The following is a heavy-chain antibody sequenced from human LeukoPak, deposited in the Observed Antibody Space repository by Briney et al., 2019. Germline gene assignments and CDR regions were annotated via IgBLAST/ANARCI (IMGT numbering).Heavy chain of an antibody. CDR1: GGSISSYY. J-gene: IGHJ5*02. D-gene: IGHD3-3*01. V-gene: IGHV4-4*07. CDR2: IYTSGST. Sequence: PSETLSLTCTVSGGSISSYYWSWIRQPAGKGLEWIGRIYTSGSTNYNPSLKSRVTMSVDTPKNQFSLKLSSVTAADTAVYYCAREGYDFWSGYYFWFDPWGQGTLVTVSS. CDR3: AREGYDFWSGYYFWFDP.